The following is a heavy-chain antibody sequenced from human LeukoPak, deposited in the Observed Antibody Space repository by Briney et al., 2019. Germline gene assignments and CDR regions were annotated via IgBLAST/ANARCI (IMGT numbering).Heavy chain of an antibody. CDR3: AKDKNYEIDY. D-gene: IGHD1-7*01. J-gene: IGHJ4*02. CDR1: GFTFDDYA. Sequence: GGSLRLSCAASGFTFDDYAMHWVRQAPGKGLEWVSGISGSGGSTYYADSVKGRFTISRDNSKNTLYLQMNSLRAEDTAVYYCAKDKNYEIDYWGQGTLVTVSS. V-gene: IGHV3-23*01. CDR2: ISGSGGST.